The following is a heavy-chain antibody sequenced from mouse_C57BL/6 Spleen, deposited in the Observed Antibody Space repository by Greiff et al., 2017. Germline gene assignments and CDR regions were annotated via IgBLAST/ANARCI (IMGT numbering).Heavy chain of an antibody. D-gene: IGHD3-2*02. Sequence: QVQLQQPGAELVKPGASVKMSCKASGYTFTSYWITWVKQRPGQGLAWIGDIYPGSGSTNYNEKFKSKATLTVDTSSSTAYMQLSSLTSEDSAVYYCARSGNSSGYVRFAYWGQGTLVTVSA. CDR1: GYTFTSYW. J-gene: IGHJ3*01. CDR3: ARSGNSSGYVRFAY. V-gene: IGHV1-55*01. CDR2: IYPGSGST.